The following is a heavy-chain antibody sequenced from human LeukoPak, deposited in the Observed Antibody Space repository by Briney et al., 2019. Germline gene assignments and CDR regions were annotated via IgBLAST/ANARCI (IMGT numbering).Heavy chain of an antibody. V-gene: IGHV1-2*02. Sequence: GASVKVSCKASGYTFTGYYMHWVRQAPGQGLEGMGWINPNSGGTNYAQKFQGRVTMTRDTSISTAYMELSRLRSDDTAVYYCARDDNYGSGQPDDWGQGTLVTVSS. CDR3: ARDDNYGSGQPDD. CDR2: INPNSGGT. CDR1: GYTFTGYY. J-gene: IGHJ4*02. D-gene: IGHD3-10*01.